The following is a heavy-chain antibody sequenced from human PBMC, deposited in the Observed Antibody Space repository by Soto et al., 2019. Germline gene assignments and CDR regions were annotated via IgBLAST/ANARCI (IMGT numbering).Heavy chain of an antibody. CDR1: GFSLTSSGVG. CDR2: IFWDDDK. Sequence: QITLKESGPTLVKPTQTLTLTCTFSGFSLTSSGVGVGWIRQPPGKALEWLALIFWDDDKRYSPSLKSRLTITQDTSKNQVVLTMTNMDPVDTATYYCASCHGYRIFDCWSQGTLVTVSS. J-gene: IGHJ4*02. D-gene: IGHD3-16*02. V-gene: IGHV2-5*02. CDR3: ASCHGYRIFDC.